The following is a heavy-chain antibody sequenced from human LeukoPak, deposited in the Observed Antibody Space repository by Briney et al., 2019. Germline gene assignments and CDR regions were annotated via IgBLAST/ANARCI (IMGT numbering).Heavy chain of an antibody. D-gene: IGHD6-19*01. CDR3: ARPVTGHRYSAFDI. CDR2: INPSNGDT. J-gene: IGHJ3*02. CDR1: GYTFTAYY. V-gene: IGHV1-2*02. Sequence: GASVKVSCKASGYTFTAYYMHWVRQAPGQGLEWMGWINPSNGDTNYEQTFQGRVTMTRDTSITTAYMELSRLRYDDTAVYYCARPVTGHRYSAFDIWGQGTMVTVSS.